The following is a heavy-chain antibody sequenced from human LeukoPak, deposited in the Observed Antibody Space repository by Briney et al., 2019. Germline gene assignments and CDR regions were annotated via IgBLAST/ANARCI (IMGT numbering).Heavy chain of an antibody. J-gene: IGHJ4*02. V-gene: IGHV4-61*01. Sequence: PSETLSLTCTVSGASVSSGLYYWSWIRQSPGKGLEWIGRIYYSGSTDCNTSLKSRVTISVDTSKNQFSLKLNSVTAADTAVYFCARVGGSGWFDYWGQGTLVAASS. CDR1: GASVSSGLYY. CDR2: IYYSGST. D-gene: IGHD6-19*01. CDR3: ARVGGSGWFDY.